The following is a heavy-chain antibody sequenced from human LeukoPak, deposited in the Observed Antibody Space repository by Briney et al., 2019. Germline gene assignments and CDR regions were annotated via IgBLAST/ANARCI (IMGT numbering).Heavy chain of an antibody. J-gene: IGHJ4*02. CDR3: ARAQTYGDSRLLLDY. CDR2: ISSGSSYI. V-gene: IGHV3-21*04. D-gene: IGHD2-21*02. Sequence: GGSLRLSCAASGFTFSSYSMNWVRQAPGKGLEWVSSISSGSSYIYYADSVKGRFTISRDNAKNSQYLQMNSLRVEDTALYYCARAQTYGDSRLLLDYWGQGTLVTVSS. CDR1: GFTFSSYS.